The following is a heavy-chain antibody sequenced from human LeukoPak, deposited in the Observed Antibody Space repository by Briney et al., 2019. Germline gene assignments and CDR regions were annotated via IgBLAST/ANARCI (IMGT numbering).Heavy chain of an antibody. CDR3: ARHSATYGSGA. J-gene: IGHJ5*02. CDR2: ISSTGST. D-gene: IGHD6-25*01. V-gene: IGHV4-59*08. CDR1: GASMNTYY. Sequence: SETLSLTCTVSGASMNTYYWTWIRQFPGKGLEWIGYISSTGSTNYNPSLKSRVTISLDTSKNQFSLELSSVTATDTAMYYCARHSATYGSGAWGQGTLGTVSS.